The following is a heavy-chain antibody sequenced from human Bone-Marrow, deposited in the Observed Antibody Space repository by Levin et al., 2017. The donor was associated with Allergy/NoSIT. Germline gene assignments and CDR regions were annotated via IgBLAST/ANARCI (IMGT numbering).Heavy chain of an antibody. CDR3: VRSFHYYDMDF. V-gene: IGHV3-74*01. CDR1: GFTFSNYW. Sequence: PGGSLRLSCAASGFTFSNYWMHWVRQTPGKGLVYISRISGVGGEANYADAVKGRFITSRDNAKNTVYLQMNSLRAEDTALYYCVRSFHYYDMDFWGQGTTVTVSS. CDR2: ISGVGGEA. J-gene: IGHJ6*02.